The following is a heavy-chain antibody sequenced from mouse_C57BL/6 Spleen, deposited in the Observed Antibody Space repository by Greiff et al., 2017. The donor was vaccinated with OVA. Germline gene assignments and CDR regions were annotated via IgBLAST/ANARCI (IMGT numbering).Heavy chain of an antibody. V-gene: IGHV1-80*01. CDR1: GYAFSSYW. Sequence: QVQLQQSGAELVKPGASVKISCKASGYAFSSYWMNWVKQRPGKGLEWIGQIYPGDGDTNYNGKFKGKATLTADKSSSTAYMQRSSLTSEDSAVYFCARDGSNWYFDVWGTGTTVTVSS. CDR3: ARDGSNWYFDV. D-gene: IGHD1-1*01. CDR2: IYPGDGDT. J-gene: IGHJ1*03.